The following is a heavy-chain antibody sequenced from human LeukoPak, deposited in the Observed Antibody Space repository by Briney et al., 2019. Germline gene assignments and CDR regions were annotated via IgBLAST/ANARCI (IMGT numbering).Heavy chain of an antibody. D-gene: IGHD1-26*01. CDR1: GGSISSYY. Sequence: PSETLSLTCTVSGGSISSYYWSWIRQPPGKGLEWIGYIYYSGSTNYNPSLRSRVTISVDTSKNQFSLKLSSVTAADTAVYYCARGGSYFDYWGQGTLVTVSS. V-gene: IGHV4-59*01. CDR2: IYYSGST. CDR3: ARGGSYFDY. J-gene: IGHJ4*02.